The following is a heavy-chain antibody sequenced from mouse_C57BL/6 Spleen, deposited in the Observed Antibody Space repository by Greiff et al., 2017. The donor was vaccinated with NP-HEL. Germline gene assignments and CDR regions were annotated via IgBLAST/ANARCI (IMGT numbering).Heavy chain of an antibody. V-gene: IGHV3-6*01. CDR2: ISYDGSN. J-gene: IGHJ2*01. Sequence: EVKLQASGPGLLPPSQSLSLTCSVTGYSITSGYYWNWIRQFPGNKLEWMGYISYDGSNNYNPSLKNRISITRDTSKNQFFLKLNSVTTEDTATYYCSREWLGDYFDYWGQGTTLTVAS. CDR1: GYSITSGYY. CDR3: SREWLGDYFDY. D-gene: IGHD2-2*01.